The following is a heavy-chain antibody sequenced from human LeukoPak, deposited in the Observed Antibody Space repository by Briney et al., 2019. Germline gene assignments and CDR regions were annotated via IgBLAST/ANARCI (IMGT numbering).Heavy chain of an antibody. CDR1: GFTFRSYA. J-gene: IGHJ4*02. CDR3: ANRDYYDSSGAHDY. D-gene: IGHD3-22*01. CDR2: ITADGSST. V-gene: IGHV3-23*01. Sequence: GGSLRLSCAVSGFTFRSYAMKWVRQAPGKGLEWVSAITADGSSTHYTISVKGRFIISRGTPKNTLYLQMNSLRAEDTAVYYCANRDYYDSSGAHDYWGQGTLVTVSS.